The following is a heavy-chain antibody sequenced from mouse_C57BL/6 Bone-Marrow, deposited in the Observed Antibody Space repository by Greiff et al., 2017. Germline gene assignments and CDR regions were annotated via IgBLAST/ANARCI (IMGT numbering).Heavy chain of an antibody. V-gene: IGHV1-64*01. J-gene: IGHJ3*01. Sequence: VQLQQSGAELVKPGASVKLSCKASGYTFTSYWMHWVKQRPGQGLEWIGMIHPNSGSTNYNEKFKSKATLTVDKSSSTAYMQLSSLTSEDSAVYYCAIPYYGSSYQFAYWGQGTLVTVAA. CDR1: GYTFTSYW. CDR3: AIPYYGSSYQFAY. CDR2: IHPNSGST. D-gene: IGHD1-1*01.